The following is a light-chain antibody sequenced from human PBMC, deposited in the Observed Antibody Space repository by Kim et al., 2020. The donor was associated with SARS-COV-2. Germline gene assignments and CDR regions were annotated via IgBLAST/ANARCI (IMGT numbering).Light chain of an antibody. V-gene: IGLV2-11*01. CDR3: CSHAGSYTWV. CDR2: DVN. Sequence: SFTMSCTGASSDVGGFTSVSWYQHHEGTAPNLMIYDVNKRPSGVPDRFSGAKSGNTASLTISGLQAEDEADYYCCSHAGSYTWVFGGGTQLTVL. CDR1: SSDVGGFTS. J-gene: IGLJ3*02.